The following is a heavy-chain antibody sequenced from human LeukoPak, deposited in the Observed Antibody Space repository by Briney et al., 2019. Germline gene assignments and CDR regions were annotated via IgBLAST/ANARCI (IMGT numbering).Heavy chain of an antibody. D-gene: IGHD1-26*01. Sequence: PGGSLRLSCAASGFTFSTYTMNWVRQAPGKGLEWVSSITSSSSHMYYADSVKGRFTISRDNAENSLHLRMNSLRAEDTAIYYCARSVGLDSWGQGTLVTVSS. CDR2: ITSSSSHM. CDR1: GFTFSTYT. CDR3: ARSVGLDS. V-gene: IGHV3-21*01. J-gene: IGHJ5*01.